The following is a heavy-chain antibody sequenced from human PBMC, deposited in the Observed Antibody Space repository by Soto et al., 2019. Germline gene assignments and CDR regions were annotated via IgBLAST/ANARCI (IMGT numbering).Heavy chain of an antibody. D-gene: IGHD6-13*01. CDR1: GFTFSSYP. J-gene: IGHJ1*01. Sequence: GGSLRLSCAASGFTFSSYPMSWVRQAPGKGLEWVSAISGSGGSTYYADSVKGRFTISRDNSKNTLYLQMNSLRAEDTAVYYCAKAKDSSSWYPVYFQHWGQGTLVTVSS. CDR2: ISGSGGST. CDR3: AKAKDSSSWYPVYFQH. V-gene: IGHV3-23*01.